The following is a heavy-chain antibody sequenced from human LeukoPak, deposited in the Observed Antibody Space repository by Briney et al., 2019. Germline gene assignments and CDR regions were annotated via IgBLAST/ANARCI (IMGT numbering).Heavy chain of an antibody. D-gene: IGHD3-22*01. CDR2: IYTSGST. V-gene: IGHV4-61*02. J-gene: IGHJ3*02. Sequence: SETLSLTCTVSGGSISGGSYYWSWIRQPAGKGLEWIGRIYTSGSTNYNPSLKSRVTISVDTSKNQFSLKLSSVTAADTAVYYCARERLYYYDSSGYPRRAFDIWGQGTMVTVSS. CDR3: ARERLYYYDSSGYPRRAFDI. CDR1: GGSISGGSYY.